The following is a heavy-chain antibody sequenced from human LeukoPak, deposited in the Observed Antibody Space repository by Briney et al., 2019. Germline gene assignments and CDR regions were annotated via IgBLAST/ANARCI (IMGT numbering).Heavy chain of an antibody. CDR1: GGSFSGYY. J-gene: IGHJ5*02. Sequence: SETLSLTCAVYGGSFSGYYWSWIRQPPGKGLEWIGEINHSGSTNYNPSLKSRVTISVDTSKNQFSLKLSSVTAADTAVYYCARRHHRNWFDPWGQGTLVTVSS. CDR3: ARRHHRNWFDP. CDR2: INHSGST. V-gene: IGHV4-34*01.